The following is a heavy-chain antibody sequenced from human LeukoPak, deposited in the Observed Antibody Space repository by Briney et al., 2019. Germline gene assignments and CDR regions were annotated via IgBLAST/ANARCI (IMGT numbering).Heavy chain of an antibody. J-gene: IGHJ3*02. CDR1: GGSFSGYY. Sequence: SETLSLTCAVYGGSFSGYYWSWIRQPPGNGLEWIGEINHSGSTNYNPSLKSRVTISVDTSKNQFSLKLSSVTAADTAVYYCASHRWWAPFDIWGQGTMVTVSS. V-gene: IGHV4-34*01. CDR2: INHSGST. CDR3: ASHRWWAPFDI. D-gene: IGHD2-15*01.